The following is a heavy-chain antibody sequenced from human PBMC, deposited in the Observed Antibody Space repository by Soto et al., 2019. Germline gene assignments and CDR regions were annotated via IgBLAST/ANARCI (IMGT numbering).Heavy chain of an antibody. CDR1: GFTFSTYW. D-gene: IGHD2-2*01. Sequence: PGGSLRLSCAASGFTFSTYWMSWVRQAPGKGLEWVANIKQDGSEKYYVDSAKGRFTISRDNAKNSLYLQMTGLRAEDTAVYYCARDCSSATCSRRNDYWGQGTPVTVSS. CDR3: ARDCSSATCSRRNDY. V-gene: IGHV3-7*01. J-gene: IGHJ4*02. CDR2: IKQDGSEK.